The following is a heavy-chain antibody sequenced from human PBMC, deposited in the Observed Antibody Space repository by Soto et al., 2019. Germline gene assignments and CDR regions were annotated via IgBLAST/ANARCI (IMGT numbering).Heavy chain of an antibody. CDR3: VRPRPSGENYGMDV. J-gene: IGHJ6*02. D-gene: IGHD3-16*01. Sequence: VGSLRLSCVASGLTVSHNYMAWVRQAPEMGLEWVSILYTEGTTYYADSVKGRFTISKDSSKNTLFLQMDSLGAEDTAVYYCVRPRPSGENYGMDVWGQGTTVTVSS. V-gene: IGHV3-53*01. CDR2: LYTEGTT. CDR1: GLTVSHNY.